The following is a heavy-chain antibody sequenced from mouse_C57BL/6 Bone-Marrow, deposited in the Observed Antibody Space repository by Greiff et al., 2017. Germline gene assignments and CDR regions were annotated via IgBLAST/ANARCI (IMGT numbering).Heavy chain of an antibody. CDR3: ASHYAYYYAMDY. J-gene: IGHJ4*01. CDR1: GYTFTSYW. D-gene: IGHD1-1*01. Sequence: VQLQQPGAELVKPGASVKVSCTASGYTFTSYWMHWVKQRPGQGLEWIGRIHPSDSDTNYNQKFKGKATLTVDKSSSTAYMQLSSLTSEDSAVYYCASHYAYYYAMDYWGQGTSGTVSS. V-gene: IGHV1-74*01. CDR2: IHPSDSDT.